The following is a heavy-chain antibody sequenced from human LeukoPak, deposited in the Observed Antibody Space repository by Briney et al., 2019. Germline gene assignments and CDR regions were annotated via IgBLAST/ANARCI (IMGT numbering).Heavy chain of an antibody. CDR2: ISSSSSYI. Sequence: GGSLRLSCAASGFTFSSYSMYWVRQAPGKGLEWVSSISSSSSYIYYADSVKGRFTISRDNAKSPLYLQMNSPRAEDTAVYYCARDRVLHYYYMDVWGKGTTVTVSS. V-gene: IGHV3-21*01. D-gene: IGHD6-6*01. CDR1: GFTFSSYS. CDR3: ARDRVLHYYYMDV. J-gene: IGHJ6*03.